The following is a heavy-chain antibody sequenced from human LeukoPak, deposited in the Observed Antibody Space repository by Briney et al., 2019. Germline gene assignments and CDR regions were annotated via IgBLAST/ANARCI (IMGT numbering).Heavy chain of an antibody. CDR2: MNPNSGNT. V-gene: IGHV1-8*01. D-gene: IGHD3-9*01. J-gene: IGHJ4*02. CDR3: ARFLDYDILTGYYPRDY. Sequence: AASVKVSCKASGYTFTSYDINWVRQATGQGLEWMGWMNPNSGNTGYAQKFQGRVTMTRNTSISTAYVELSSLRSEDTAVYYCARFLDYDILTGYYPRDYWGQGTLVTVSS. CDR1: GYTFTSYD.